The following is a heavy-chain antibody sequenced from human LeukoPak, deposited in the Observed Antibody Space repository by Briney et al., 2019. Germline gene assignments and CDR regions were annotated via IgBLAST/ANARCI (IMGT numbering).Heavy chain of an antibody. CDR3: ARTVVWSGYLNYYYYMDV. V-gene: IGHV4-59*11. CDR2: IYYSGST. D-gene: IGHD3-3*01. J-gene: IGHJ6*03. Sequence: SETLSLTCTVSGGSISSHYWSWIRQPPGKGLGWIGYIYYSGSTNYNPSLKSRATISVDTSKNQFSLKLSSVTAADTAVYYCARTVVWSGYLNYYYYMDVWGKGTTVTVSS. CDR1: GGSISSHY.